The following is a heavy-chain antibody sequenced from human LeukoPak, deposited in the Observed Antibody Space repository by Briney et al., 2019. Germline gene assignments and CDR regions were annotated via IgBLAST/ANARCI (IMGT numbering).Heavy chain of an antibody. CDR1: GFTFSRNW. D-gene: IGHD3-3*01. V-gene: IGHV3-7*01. Sequence: GGSLRLPCAASGFTFSRNWMSWVRQAPGKGLEWVANIKEDGSEKYYVDSVKGRLTISRDNAKNSLYLQMNSLRAEDTAVYYCAGVTTIFGVLKYYYYMDVWGKGTTVTVSS. J-gene: IGHJ6*03. CDR2: IKEDGSEK. CDR3: AGVTTIFGVLKYYYYMDV.